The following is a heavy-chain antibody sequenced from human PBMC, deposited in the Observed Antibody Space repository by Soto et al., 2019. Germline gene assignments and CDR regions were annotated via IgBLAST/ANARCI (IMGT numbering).Heavy chain of an antibody. CDR1: GYTFTSYY. V-gene: IGHV1-46*01. J-gene: IGHJ4*02. Sequence: QVQLVQSGAEVKKPGASVKVSCKASGYTFTSYYMHWVRQAPGQGLEWMGIINPSGGSTSYAQKFQGRVTMTRDTSTSTVYMELSSLRSEDTAVHYCARDLDLGYCSGGSCPPTTGYWGQGTLVTVSS. D-gene: IGHD2-15*01. CDR3: ARDLDLGYCSGGSCPPTTGY. CDR2: INPSGGST.